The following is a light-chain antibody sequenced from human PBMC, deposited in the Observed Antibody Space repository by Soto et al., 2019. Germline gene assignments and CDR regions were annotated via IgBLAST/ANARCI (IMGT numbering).Light chain of an antibody. CDR1: QSISSS. V-gene: IGKV3-15*01. J-gene: IGKJ2*01. CDR2: GAS. Sequence: EIVMTQSPATLSVSPGERATLSCRASQSISSSLGWYQLKPGQAPRLLIYGASTSAAVIPARFSGSGSGTEFTLTISSLQSEDFAVYYCQQYNDWRYTFGQGTKLEIK. CDR3: QQYNDWRYT.